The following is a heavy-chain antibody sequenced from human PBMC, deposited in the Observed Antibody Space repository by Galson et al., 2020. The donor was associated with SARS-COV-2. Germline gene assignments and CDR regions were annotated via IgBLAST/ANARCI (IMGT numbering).Heavy chain of an antibody. V-gene: IGHV5-51*01. CDR2: IYPGDSET. Sequence: GESLKLPCNAPGYNFNSDWIGWVRQMPGKGLEWMGIIYPGDSETRYSLSFQGQVTMSADKSINTAYLQWSSLKASDTAMYYCARVRSGNYIYDYWGQGTLVTVSS. D-gene: IGHD1-26*01. CDR1: GYNFNSDW. CDR3: ARVRSGNYIYDY. J-gene: IGHJ4*02.